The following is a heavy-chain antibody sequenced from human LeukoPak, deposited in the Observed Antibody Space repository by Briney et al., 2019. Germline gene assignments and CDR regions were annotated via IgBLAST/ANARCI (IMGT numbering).Heavy chain of an antibody. D-gene: IGHD2-15*01. CDR1: GFTFSSYE. CDR2: IKQDGSEK. Sequence: GGSLRLSCAASGFTFSSYEMNWVRQAPGKGLEWVANIKQDGSEKYYVDSVKGRFTISRDNAKNSLYLQMNSLRAEDTAMYYCARDRNCNGGSCDRASSLFDYWGQGTLVTVSS. V-gene: IGHV3-7*01. CDR3: ARDRNCNGGSCDRASSLFDY. J-gene: IGHJ4*02.